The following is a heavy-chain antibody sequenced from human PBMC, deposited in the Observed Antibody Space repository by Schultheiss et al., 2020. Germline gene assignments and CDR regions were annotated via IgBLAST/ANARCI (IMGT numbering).Heavy chain of an antibody. CDR2: VNPHSGGT. Sequence: ASVKVSCKASGYTFTDYYMHWVRQAPGQGLEWMGWVNPHSGGTKYAQKFQGRVTMTRDTSISTAYMELSRLRSDDTAVYYCARVTGWTGEYGMDVWGQGTTVTVSS. J-gene: IGHJ6*02. V-gene: IGHV1-2*02. D-gene: IGHD3-16*01. CDR3: ARVTGWTGEYGMDV. CDR1: GYTFTDYY.